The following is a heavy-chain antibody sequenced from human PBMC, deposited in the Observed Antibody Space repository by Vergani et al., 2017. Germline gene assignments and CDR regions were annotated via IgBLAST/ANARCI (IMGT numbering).Heavy chain of an antibody. CDR3: AKGYCSGGSCPLGY. D-gene: IGHD2-15*01. J-gene: IGHJ4*02. CDR1: GFTFSSYG. V-gene: IGHV3-30*18. Sequence: QVQLVESGGGVVQPGRSLRLSCAASGFTFSSYGMHWVRQAPGKGLGWVAVISYDGSNKYYADSVKGRFTISRDNSKNTLYLQMNSLRAEDTAVYYCAKGYCSGGSCPLGYWGQGTLVTVSS. CDR2: ISYDGSNK.